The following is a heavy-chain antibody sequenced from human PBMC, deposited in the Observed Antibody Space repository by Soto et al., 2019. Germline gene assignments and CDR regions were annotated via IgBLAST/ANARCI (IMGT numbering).Heavy chain of an antibody. CDR2: INAGNGNT. Sequence: QVQLVQSGAEVKKPGASVKVSCKASGYTFTSYAMHWVRQAPGQRLEWMGWINAGNGNTKYSQKFQGRVTITRDTSASTAYMELSSLRSEDTTVYYWARTSGYYLYDYWGQGTRVPVSS. J-gene: IGHJ4*02. D-gene: IGHD3-22*01. CDR3: ARTSGYYLYDY. CDR1: GYTFTSYA. V-gene: IGHV1-3*01.